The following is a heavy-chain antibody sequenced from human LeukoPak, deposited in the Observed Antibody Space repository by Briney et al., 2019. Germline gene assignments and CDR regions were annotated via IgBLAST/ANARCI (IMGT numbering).Heavy chain of an antibody. V-gene: IGHV3-48*01. Sequence: QPGGSLRLSCAASGFTFSSYIMNWVRQAPGKGLEWVSYISSRGGTIYYADSVKGRFTISRDNAKNSLYLQMNSLRAEDTAVYHCARGDDSYGHMDVWGKGTTVTVSS. CDR2: ISSRGGTI. J-gene: IGHJ6*03. D-gene: IGHD5-18*01. CDR1: GFTFSSYI. CDR3: ARGDDSYGHMDV.